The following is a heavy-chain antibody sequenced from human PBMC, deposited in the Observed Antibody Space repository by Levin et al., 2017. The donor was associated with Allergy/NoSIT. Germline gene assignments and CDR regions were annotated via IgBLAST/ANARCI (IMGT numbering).Heavy chain of an antibody. CDR2: IYYSGST. CDR3: ARHIDGSGYYYYYYGMDV. CDR1: GGSISSSSYY. J-gene: IGHJ6*02. V-gene: IGHV4-39*01. D-gene: IGHD3-22*01. Sequence: PSQTLSLTCTVSGGSISSSSYYWGWIRQPPGKGLEWIGSIYYSGSTYYNPSLKSRVTISVDTSKNQFSLKLSSVTAADTAVYYCARHIDGSGYYYYYYGMDVWGQGTTVTVSS.